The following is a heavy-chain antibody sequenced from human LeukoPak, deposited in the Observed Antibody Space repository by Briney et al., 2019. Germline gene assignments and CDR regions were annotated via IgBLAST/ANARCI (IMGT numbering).Heavy chain of an antibody. J-gene: IGHJ4*02. CDR3: ARGISSGSYYNYYFDY. V-gene: IGHV3-30-3*01. CDR1: GFTFSSYA. Sequence: GGSLRLSCAASGFTFSSYAMHWVRQAPGKGLEWVAVISYDGSNKYYADSVKGRFTISRDNSKNTLYPQMNSLRAEDTAVYYCARGISSGSYYNYYFDYWGQGTLVTVSS. D-gene: IGHD3-10*01. CDR2: ISYDGSNK.